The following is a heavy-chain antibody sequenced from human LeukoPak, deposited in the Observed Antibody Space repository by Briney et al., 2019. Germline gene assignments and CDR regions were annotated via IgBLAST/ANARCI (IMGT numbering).Heavy chain of an antibody. CDR3: ARDKGSGWQRYFDY. V-gene: IGHV3-48*01. CDR2: ISSSSSTI. Sequence: GGSLRLSCAASGFTFSSYSMNWVRQAPGKGLEWVSYISSSSSTIYYADSVKGRFTISRDDAKNSLYLQMNSLRAEDTAVYYCARDKGSGWQRYFDYWGQGTLVTVSS. D-gene: IGHD6-19*01. J-gene: IGHJ4*02. CDR1: GFTFSSYS.